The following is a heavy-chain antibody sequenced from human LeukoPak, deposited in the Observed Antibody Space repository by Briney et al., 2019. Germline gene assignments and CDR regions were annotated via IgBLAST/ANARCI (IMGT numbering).Heavy chain of an antibody. Sequence: GSLRLSCAASGFTFSSYGMSWVRQAPGKGLEWVSAISGSGGSTYYADSVKGRFTISRDNSKNTLYLQMNSLRAEDTAVYYCAEGNGPIDAFDIWGQGTMVTVSS. CDR3: AEGNGPIDAFDI. CDR1: GFTFSSYG. CDR2: ISGSGGST. J-gene: IGHJ3*02. V-gene: IGHV3-23*01. D-gene: IGHD2-8*01.